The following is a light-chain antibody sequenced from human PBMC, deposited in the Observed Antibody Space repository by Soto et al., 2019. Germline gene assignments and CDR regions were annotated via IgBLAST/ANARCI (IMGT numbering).Light chain of an antibody. Sequence: DIQMTQSPSSLSASVGDRVSITCRASQTISSNVNWFQQKPGEVPKILISRASTLQSGVPSRFSGSGSGTDFTLTISNLQPEDFATYYCQQSYDHPLTFGQGTRLEI. CDR1: QTISSN. V-gene: IGKV1-39*01. CDR3: QQSYDHPLT. J-gene: IGKJ5*01. CDR2: RAS.